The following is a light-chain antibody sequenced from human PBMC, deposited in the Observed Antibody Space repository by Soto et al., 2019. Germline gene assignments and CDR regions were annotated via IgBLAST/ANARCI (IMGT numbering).Light chain of an antibody. Sequence: IVMTQSPATLSVSPGERATLSCRVSQSVSSNLAWYQQKPGQAPRLLIYGASTRATGIPDRFSGSGSGTEFTLTISSLQSEDFAVYHCQQYNNWPPFFGQGTKLEIK. J-gene: IGKJ2*01. CDR2: GAS. CDR3: QQYNNWPPF. CDR1: QSVSSN. V-gene: IGKV3-15*01.